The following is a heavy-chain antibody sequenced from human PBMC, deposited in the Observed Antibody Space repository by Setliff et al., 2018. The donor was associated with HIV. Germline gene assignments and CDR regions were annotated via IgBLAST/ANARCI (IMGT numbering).Heavy chain of an antibody. V-gene: IGHV4-59*12. CDR3: ARGRFWSVAGAYNWLDP. D-gene: IGHD6-19*01. Sequence: SETLSLTCTVSGDSISNYYWSWIRQPPGRGLEWIGYIYNSASTNYNPSLKSRVTISVDTSKKQFSLKLNSVTAADTAVYYCARGRFWSVAGAYNWLDPWGQGTLVTVSS. J-gene: IGHJ5*02. CDR2: IYNSAST. CDR1: GDSISNYY.